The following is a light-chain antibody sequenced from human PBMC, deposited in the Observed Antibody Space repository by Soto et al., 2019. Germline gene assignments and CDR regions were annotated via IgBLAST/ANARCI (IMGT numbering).Light chain of an antibody. V-gene: IGKV4-1*01. CDR3: HQYYSIPFT. Sequence: DIVMTQSPDSLAVSLGERATINCKSSQSVLYSSNNKNCLAWYQQKPGQPPKLLIYWASTRESGVPDRFSGSGSGTHFTLTISSLQAEDVAVYYCHQYYSIPFTFGPGTKVDIK. J-gene: IGKJ3*01. CDR1: QSVLYSSNNKNC. CDR2: WAS.